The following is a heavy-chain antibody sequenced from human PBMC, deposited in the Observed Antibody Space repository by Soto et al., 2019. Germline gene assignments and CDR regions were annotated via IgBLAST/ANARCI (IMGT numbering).Heavy chain of an antibody. CDR2: IYPGDSET. D-gene: IGHD6-13*01. CDR3: ARSPRSSPYFDY. Sequence: GESLKISCQCSGYTLSNFWIAWVRQLPGQGLEWMGIIYPGDSETRYSPSFHGKVTIPADRSIGTAYLQWSSLEASDSGFYFCARSPRSSPYFDYWGQGALVTVSS. J-gene: IGHJ4*02. V-gene: IGHV5-51*01. CDR1: GYTLSNFW.